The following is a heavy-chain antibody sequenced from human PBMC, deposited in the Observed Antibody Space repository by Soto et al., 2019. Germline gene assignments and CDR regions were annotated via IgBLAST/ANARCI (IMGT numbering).Heavy chain of an antibody. D-gene: IGHD5-18*01. Sequence: SETLSLTCAVSGGSISSGGYYLSWIRQPPGKGLEWIGYIYYTGSTNYNPSLKSRVTISVDTSKNQFSLKLSSVTAADTAVYYCARWGYSYGSYQENWFDPWGQGTLVTVSS. CDR2: IYYTGST. CDR1: GGSISSGGYY. CDR3: ARWGYSYGSYQENWFDP. V-gene: IGHV4-61*08. J-gene: IGHJ5*02.